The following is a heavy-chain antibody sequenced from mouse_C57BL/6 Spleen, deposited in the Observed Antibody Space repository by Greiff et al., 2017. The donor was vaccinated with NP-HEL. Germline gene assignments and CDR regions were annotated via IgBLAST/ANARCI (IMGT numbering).Heavy chain of an antibody. CDR1: GYTFTSYW. Sequence: VQLQQPGTELVKPGASVKLSCKASGYTFTSYWMHWVKRRPGQGLEWIGNINPSNGGTNYNEKFKSKATLTVDKSSSTAYMQLSSLTSEDSAVYYCASLYYGNLYAMDYWGQGTSVTVSS. J-gene: IGHJ4*01. CDR2: INPSNGGT. V-gene: IGHV1-53*01. CDR3: ASLYYGNLYAMDY. D-gene: IGHD2-1*01.